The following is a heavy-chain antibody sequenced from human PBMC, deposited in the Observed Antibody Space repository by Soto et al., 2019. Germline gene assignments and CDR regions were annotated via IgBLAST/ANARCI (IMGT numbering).Heavy chain of an antibody. Sequence: GGSLRLYCAASGFTFSSFWMHWVRQAPGEGLVWVSRINSDGSNTNYVDSVKGRFTISRDNAKNSLYLQMNSLRAEDTAVYYCARDLEFGYCISTSCRAARFDPWGQGTLVTVSS. CDR1: GFTFSSFW. CDR3: ARDLEFGYCISTSCRAARFDP. J-gene: IGHJ5*02. CDR2: INSDGSNT. V-gene: IGHV3-74*01. D-gene: IGHD2-2*01.